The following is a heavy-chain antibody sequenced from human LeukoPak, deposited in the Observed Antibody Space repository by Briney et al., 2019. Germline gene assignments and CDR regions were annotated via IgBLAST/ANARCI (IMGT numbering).Heavy chain of an antibody. Sequence: GGSLRLSCAASGFTFSSYAMSWVRQAPGKGLEWVSAISGSGGSTYYAGSVKGRFTISRDNSKNTLYLQMNSLRAEDTAVYYCAKVYYGDYTELYYFDYWGQGTLVTVSS. V-gene: IGHV3-23*01. D-gene: IGHD4-17*01. CDR3: AKVYYGDYTELYYFDY. CDR1: GFTFSSYA. CDR2: ISGSGGST. J-gene: IGHJ4*02.